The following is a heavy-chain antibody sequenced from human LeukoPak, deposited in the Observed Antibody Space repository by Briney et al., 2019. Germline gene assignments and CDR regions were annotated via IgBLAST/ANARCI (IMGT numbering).Heavy chain of an antibody. CDR2: IYYSGST. Sequence: SETLSLTCTVSGGSISSGGYYWSWIRQHPGKGLEWIGYIYYSGSTNYNPSLKSRVTISVDTSKNQFSLKLSSVTAADTAVYYCARRPWIAAAGTVGYYFDYWGQGTLVTVSS. D-gene: IGHD6-13*01. CDR1: GGSISSGGYY. V-gene: IGHV4-61*08. CDR3: ARRPWIAAAGTVGYYFDY. J-gene: IGHJ4*02.